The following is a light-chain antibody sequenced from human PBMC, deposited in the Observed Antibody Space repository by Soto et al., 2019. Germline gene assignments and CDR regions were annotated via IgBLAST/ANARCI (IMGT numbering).Light chain of an antibody. CDR1: QSVSGN. Sequence: EIVMAQSPATLSVSRGEGASLSCRASQSVSGNLAWYQQKPGQAPRLLIYGTSTRATTFPARFSGSGSGTEFTLAISSLQPDDFATYYCQQYNSYSWTFGQGTKVDI. J-gene: IGKJ1*01. CDR2: GTS. V-gene: IGKV3-15*01. CDR3: QQYNSYSWT.